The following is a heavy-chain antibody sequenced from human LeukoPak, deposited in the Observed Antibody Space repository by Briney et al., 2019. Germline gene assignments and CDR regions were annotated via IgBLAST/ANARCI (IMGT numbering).Heavy chain of an antibody. J-gene: IGHJ6*03. CDR2: IYTSGST. D-gene: IGHD3-10*01. Sequence: SETLSLTCTVSGGSISSYYWSWTRQPPGKGLEWIGSIYTSGSTNYNPSLKSRVTISVDTSKNQFSLKLSSVTAADTAVYYCARIGHYYSYMDVWGKGTTVTVSS. CDR1: GGSISSYY. V-gene: IGHV4-4*09. CDR3: ARIGHYYSYMDV.